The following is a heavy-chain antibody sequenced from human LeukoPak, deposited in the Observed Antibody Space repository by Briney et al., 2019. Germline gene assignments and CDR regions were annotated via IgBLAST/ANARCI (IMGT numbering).Heavy chain of an antibody. J-gene: IGHJ6*03. Sequence: GGSLRLSCAASGFTVSSNYMSWVRQAPGKGLEWVSVIYSGGSTYYADSVKGRFTISRDNSKNTRYLQMNSLRAEDTAVYYCARVHPSIVVVTAIPYYYYYYMDVWGKGTTVTVSS. CDR3: ARVHPSIVVVTAIPYYYYYYMDV. CDR1: GFTVSSNY. D-gene: IGHD2-21*02. V-gene: IGHV3-53*01. CDR2: IYSGGST.